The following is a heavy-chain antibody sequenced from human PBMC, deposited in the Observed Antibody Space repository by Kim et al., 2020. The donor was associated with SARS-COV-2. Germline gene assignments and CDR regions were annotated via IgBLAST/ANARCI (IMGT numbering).Heavy chain of an antibody. Sequence: ASVKVSCKASGYTFTSYYMHWVRQAPGQGLEWMGIINPSGGSTSYAQKFQGRVTMTRDTTTSTVYMELSSLRSEDTAVYYCARRVDIVGSSGYYGMDVWGQGTTVTVSS. CDR3: ARRVDIVGSSGYYGMDV. D-gene: IGHD5-12*01. J-gene: IGHJ6*02. V-gene: IGHV1-46*01. CDR2: INPSGGST. CDR1: GYTFTSYY.